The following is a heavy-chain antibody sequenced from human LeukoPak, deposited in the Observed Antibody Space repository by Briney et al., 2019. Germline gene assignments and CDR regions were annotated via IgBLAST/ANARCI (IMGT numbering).Heavy chain of an antibody. Sequence: GGSLRLSCAASGFTFSSYAMHWVRQAPGKGLEWVAVISYDGSNKYYADSVKGRFTISRDNSKNTLYLQMNSLRAEDTAVYYCARLIEVNWFDPWGQGTLVTVSS. V-gene: IGHV3-30*04. CDR3: ARLIEVNWFDP. CDR1: GFTFSSYA. D-gene: IGHD2/OR15-2a*01. CDR2: ISYDGSNK. J-gene: IGHJ5*02.